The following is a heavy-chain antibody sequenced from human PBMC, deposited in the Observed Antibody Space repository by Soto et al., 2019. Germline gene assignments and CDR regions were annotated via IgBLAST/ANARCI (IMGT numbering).Heavy chain of an antibody. Sequence: DSVKGRFTISRDNSKNTLYLQMNSLRAEDTAVYYCASGYSSGPGHYWGQGTLVTVSS. D-gene: IGHD6-19*01. J-gene: IGHJ4*02. V-gene: IGHV3-30*01. CDR3: ASGYSSGPGHY.